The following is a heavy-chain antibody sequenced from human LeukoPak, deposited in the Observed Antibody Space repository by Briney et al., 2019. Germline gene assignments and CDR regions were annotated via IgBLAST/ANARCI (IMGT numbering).Heavy chain of an antibody. CDR2: ISAYNGNT. CDR1: GYTFTSYG. Sequence: GASVKVSCKASGYTFTSYGISWVRQAPGQGLEWMGWISAYNGNTNYAQKLQGRVTMTTDTSTSTAYMELRGLRSDDTAVYYCARDGSYYVGPYYYYYMDVWGKGTTVTVSS. J-gene: IGHJ6*03. D-gene: IGHD1-26*01. V-gene: IGHV1-18*01. CDR3: ARDGSYYVGPYYYYYMDV.